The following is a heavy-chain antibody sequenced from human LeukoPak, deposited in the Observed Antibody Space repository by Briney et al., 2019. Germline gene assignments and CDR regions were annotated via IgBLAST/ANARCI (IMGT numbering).Heavy chain of an antibody. CDR1: GYTFTGYY. D-gene: IGHD2-15*01. V-gene: IGHV1-2*02. CDR3: TRSYCSGGSSYSVGSDY. Sequence: ASVKVSCKASGYTFTGYYMHWVRQAPGQGLEWMGWINPNSGGTNYAQKFQGRVTMTRDTSISTAYMELSRLRSDDTAVYYCTRSYCSGGSSYSVGSDYWGQGTLVTVSS. CDR2: INPNSGGT. J-gene: IGHJ4*02.